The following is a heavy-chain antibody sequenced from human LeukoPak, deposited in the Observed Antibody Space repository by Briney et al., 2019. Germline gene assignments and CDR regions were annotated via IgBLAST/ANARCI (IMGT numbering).Heavy chain of an antibody. D-gene: IGHD6-13*01. CDR1: GFTFSSSD. CDR2: ISVSGGNT. Sequence: PGGSLRLSCAASGFTFSSSDMRWVRQAPGKGLEWVSGISVSGGNTNYADSVKGRFNISRDNSKSTLYMQMNSLRGEDTAVYYCAKKSALGFDFWGQGTPLTVSS. J-gene: IGHJ4*02. V-gene: IGHV3-23*01. CDR3: AKKSALGFDF.